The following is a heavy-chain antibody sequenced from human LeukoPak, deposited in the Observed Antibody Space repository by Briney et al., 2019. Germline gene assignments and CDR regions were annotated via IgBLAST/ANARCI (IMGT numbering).Heavy chain of an antibody. CDR3: AKVLDHYYDSSGGDAFDI. V-gene: IGHV3-30*18. D-gene: IGHD3-22*01. Sequence: GRSLRLSCAASGFTFSSYGMHWVRQAPGKGLEWVAVISYDGSNKYYADPVKGRFTISRDNSKNTLYLQMNSLRAEDTAVYYCAKVLDHYYDSSGGDAFDIWGQGTMVTVSS. CDR1: GFTFSSYG. CDR2: ISYDGSNK. J-gene: IGHJ3*02.